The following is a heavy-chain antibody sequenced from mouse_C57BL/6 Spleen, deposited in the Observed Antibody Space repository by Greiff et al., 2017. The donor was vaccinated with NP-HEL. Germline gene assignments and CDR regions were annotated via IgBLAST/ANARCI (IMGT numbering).Heavy chain of an antibody. CDR2: ISDGGSYT. CDR1: GFTFSSYA. V-gene: IGHV5-4*01. CDR3: AREDYGSSYPLDY. Sequence: DVQLVESGGGLVKPGGSLKLSCAASGFTFSSYAMSWVRQTPEKRLEWVATISDGGSYTYYPDNVKGRFTISRDNAKNNLYLQMSHLKSEDTAMYYCAREDYGSSYPLDYWGQGTTLTVSS. J-gene: IGHJ2*01. D-gene: IGHD1-1*01.